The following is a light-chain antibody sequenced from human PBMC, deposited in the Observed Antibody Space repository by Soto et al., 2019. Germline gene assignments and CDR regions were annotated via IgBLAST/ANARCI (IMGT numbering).Light chain of an antibody. CDR2: DAS. Sequence: DIQMTQSPSTLSASVGDRVTIACRASQSISSWLAWYQQKPGKAPKLLIYDASSLESGVPSRFSGSGSGTEFTLTISSLQPDDFATYYCQQYNSYSLTFGGGTKVEIK. CDR3: QQYNSYSLT. J-gene: IGKJ4*01. V-gene: IGKV1-5*01. CDR1: QSISSW.